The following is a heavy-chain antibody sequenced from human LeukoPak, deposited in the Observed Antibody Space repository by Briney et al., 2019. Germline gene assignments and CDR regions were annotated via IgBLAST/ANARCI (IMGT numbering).Heavy chain of an antibody. J-gene: IGHJ4*02. V-gene: IGHV4-59*12. CDR3: ARGSTVVTPVPFDY. Sequence: SETLSLTCTVSGGSISSYYWSWIRQPPGKGLEWIGYVYYSGSTNYNPSLKSRVTISTDTSKNQFSLKLSSVTAADTAVYYCARGSTVVTPVPFDYWGQGTLVTVSS. D-gene: IGHD4-23*01. CDR2: VYYSGST. CDR1: GGSISSYY.